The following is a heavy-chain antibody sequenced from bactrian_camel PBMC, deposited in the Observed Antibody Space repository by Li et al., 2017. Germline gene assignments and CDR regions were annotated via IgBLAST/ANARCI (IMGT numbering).Heavy chain of an antibody. CDR1: GYTSSSIC. CDR2: IDSAGST. V-gene: IGHV3S53*01. Sequence: VQLVESGGGSVQVGGSLRLSCAASGYTSSSICMGWFRQAPGKKREGVATIDSAGSTTYADSVKGRFTISQDNAKNTVYLQMNNLKPEDTAMYYCAATLGTCDLRPRYFGYWGQGTQVTVS. CDR3: AATLGTCDLRPRYFGY. J-gene: IGHJ6*01. D-gene: IGHD1*01.